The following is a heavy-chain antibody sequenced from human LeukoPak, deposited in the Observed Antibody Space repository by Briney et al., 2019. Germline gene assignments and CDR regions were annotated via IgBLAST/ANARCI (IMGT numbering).Heavy chain of an antibody. V-gene: IGHV1-69*01. CDR1: GGTFSSYA. D-gene: IGHD3-10*01. J-gene: IGHJ3*02. Sequence: GSSVKVSCKASGGTFSSYAISWVRQAPGQGLEWMGGIIPIFGTANYAQKFQGGVTITADESTSTAYLELSSLRSEDTAVYYCASAGVTMVRGGFDIWGQGTMVTVSS. CDR2: IIPIFGTA. CDR3: ASAGVTMVRGGFDI.